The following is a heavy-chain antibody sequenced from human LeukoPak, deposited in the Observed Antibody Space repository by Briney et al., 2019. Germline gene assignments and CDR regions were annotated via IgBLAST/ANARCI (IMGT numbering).Heavy chain of an antibody. CDR3: SRDLLTEGLVWHHFDY. J-gene: IGHJ4*02. D-gene: IGHD3-9*01. V-gene: IGHV1-2*02. CDR1: GYTFTNYY. CDR2: INPNSGGT. Sequence: ASVKVSCKASGYTFTNYYMHWVRQAPGHGLEWVGWINPNSGGTNYAQNFQGRVAMTRDTSISTAYMELTSLRSDDTAVYYCSRDLLTEGLVWHHFDYWGQGTLVTVSS.